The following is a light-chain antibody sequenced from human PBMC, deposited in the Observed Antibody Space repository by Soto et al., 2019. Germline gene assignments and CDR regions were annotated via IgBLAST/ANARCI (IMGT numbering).Light chain of an antibody. J-gene: IGKJ2*01. Sequence: DIVLTQSPGTLSLSPGESATLSCRASLTFSSKDLAWYQHKPGQAPRLLIYGASTRAAGIPDRFSGSGSGTDFNLTISRLEPEDVAVYYCQHYGTSPPRYIFGQGTKLQIK. CDR1: LTFSSKD. CDR2: GAS. CDR3: QHYGTSPPRYI. V-gene: IGKV3-20*01.